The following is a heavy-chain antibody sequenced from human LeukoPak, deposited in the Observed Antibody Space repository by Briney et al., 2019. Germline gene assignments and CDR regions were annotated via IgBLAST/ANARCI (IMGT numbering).Heavy chain of an antibody. CDR3: ARDRRRELLHAFDI. J-gene: IGHJ3*02. CDR2: IDYGWST. D-gene: IGHD1-26*01. V-gene: IGHV4-59*01. Sequence: PSETLSLTCTVSGGTISRNYWSWIRQPPGKGLEWIAYIDYGWSTNYNPSLKSRLTISVGASKNQFSLKLSSVTAADTAVYYCARDRRRELLHAFDIWGQGTVVTVS. CDR1: GGTISRNY.